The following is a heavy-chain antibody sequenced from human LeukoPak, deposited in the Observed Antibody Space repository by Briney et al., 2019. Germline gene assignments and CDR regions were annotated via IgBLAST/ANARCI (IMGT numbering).Heavy chain of an antibody. CDR2: ITSSGEST. CDR1: EFSFPIYA. J-gene: IGHJ5*02. CDR3: ARDRPNYYGSNGHYYQRNGDH. D-gene: IGHD3-22*01. Sequence: GGSLRLSCAASEFSFPIYAMSWVRQAPGKGLEWVSSITSSGESTYYTGSVKGRFTISRDNSKNTLYLQMNSLRAEDTAVYYCARDRPNYYGSNGHYYQRNGDHWGQGTLVTVSS. V-gene: IGHV3-23*01.